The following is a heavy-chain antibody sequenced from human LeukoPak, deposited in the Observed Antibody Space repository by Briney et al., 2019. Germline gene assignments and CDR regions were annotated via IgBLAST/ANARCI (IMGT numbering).Heavy chain of an antibody. CDR2: ISSSGSTI. Sequence: PGGSLRLSCAASGFTFSDYYMSWIRQAPGKGLEWVSYISSSGSTIYYADSVKGRFTISRDNAKNSLYLQMNSLRAEDTAVYYCARALGYCSSTSCYLAWFDPWGQGTLVTVSS. J-gene: IGHJ5*02. V-gene: IGHV3-11*04. CDR1: GFTFSDYY. CDR3: ARALGYCSSTSCYLAWFDP. D-gene: IGHD2-2*01.